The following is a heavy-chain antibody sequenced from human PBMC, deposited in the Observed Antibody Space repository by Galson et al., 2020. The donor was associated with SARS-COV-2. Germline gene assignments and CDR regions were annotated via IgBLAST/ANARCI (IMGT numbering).Heavy chain of an antibody. CDR2: IYYGGNSGTT. J-gene: IGHJ4*02. CDR1: GGSLSRSY. D-gene: IGHD2-8*02. V-gene: IGHV4-59*01. Sequence: SETLSLTCSVSGGSLSRSYWSWIRQPPGKGLEWIGYIYYGGNSGTTNYTPSLKSRVTISVDASKNQFSLQLTSVAAADTAVYYCARHTDGTWGATRKMLDFWGQGILVTVSS. CDR3: ARHTDGTWGATRKMLDF.